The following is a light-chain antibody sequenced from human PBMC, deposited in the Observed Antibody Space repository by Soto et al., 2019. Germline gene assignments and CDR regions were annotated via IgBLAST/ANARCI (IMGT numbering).Light chain of an antibody. Sequence: QSALTQPASVSGSPGQSISISCTGTSSDVGAYNYVSWYQQHPGNAPKLIIYDVNNRPSGVSSRFSGSKSGNTASLTISGLQAGDEADYYCTSYTTNATRVFGGGTKLTVL. CDR3: TSYTTNATRV. V-gene: IGLV2-14*01. J-gene: IGLJ3*02. CDR1: SSDVGAYNY. CDR2: DVN.